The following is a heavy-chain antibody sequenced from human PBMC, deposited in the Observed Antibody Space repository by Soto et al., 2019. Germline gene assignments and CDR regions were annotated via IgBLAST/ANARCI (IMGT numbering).Heavy chain of an antibody. CDR3: AGLRGYAGSPIDY. J-gene: IGHJ4*02. D-gene: IGHD2-15*01. Sequence: SETLSLTCTVSGGSIISGYWSWIRHPPGKGLEWIGYISYSGNTNYNPSLKSRVTMSVDTPKNQFSLRLSSVTTADTAVYYCAGLRGYAGSPIDYWGQGTLVTVSS. CDR1: GGSIISGY. CDR2: ISYSGNT. V-gene: IGHV4-59*01.